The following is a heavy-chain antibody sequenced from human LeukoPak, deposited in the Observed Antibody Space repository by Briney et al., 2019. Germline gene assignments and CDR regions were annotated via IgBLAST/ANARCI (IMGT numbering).Heavy chain of an antibody. V-gene: IGHV3-43*02. CDR1: TFTFYAYD. Sequence: GGSLTLSCSACTFTFYAYDVLGPRQAPGKGLEWVSLISGDGGSTYYADSVKGRFTISRDNSKNSLYLQMNSPRDEDTAFYYCDKDIRRPYFIFGVNVFGFDYGGQGTLVTVSS. CDR3: DKDIRRPYFIFGVNVFGFDY. CDR2: ISGDGGST. D-gene: IGHD3-10*02. J-gene: IGHJ4*02.